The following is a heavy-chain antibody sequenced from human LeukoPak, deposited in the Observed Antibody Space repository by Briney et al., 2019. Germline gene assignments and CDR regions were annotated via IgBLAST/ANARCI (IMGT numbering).Heavy chain of an antibody. CDR3: ARDGVVVPAAIGYYYYYMDV. CDR2: ISSSSSYI. V-gene: IGHV3-21*01. J-gene: IGHJ6*03. D-gene: IGHD2-2*01. Sequence: PGGSLKLSCAASGFTFSSYSMNWVRQAPGKGLEWVSSISSSSSYIYYADSVKGRFTISRDNAKNSLYLQMNSLRAEDTAVYYCARDGVVVPAAIGYYYYYMDVWGKGTTVTVSS. CDR1: GFTFSSYS.